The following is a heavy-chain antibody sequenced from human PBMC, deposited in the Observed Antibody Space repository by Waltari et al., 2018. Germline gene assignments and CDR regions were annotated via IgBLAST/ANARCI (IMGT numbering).Heavy chain of an antibody. J-gene: IGHJ4*02. D-gene: IGHD2-2*01. CDR1: RDTFSTYA. V-gene: IGHV1-69*09. Sequence: QEQLVQSAAEVKKPGSSVKVSCKTSRDTFSTYAITWVRQAPGQGLEWMGRFIPPLDISNYAQQFQGRITITADRSTSTAYMELSSLESEDTALYYCARESRSTAGTDYWGQGTLVTVSS. CDR3: ARESRSTAGTDY. CDR2: FIPPLDIS.